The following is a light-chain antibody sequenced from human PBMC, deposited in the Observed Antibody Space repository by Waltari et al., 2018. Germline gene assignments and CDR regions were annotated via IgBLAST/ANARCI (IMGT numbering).Light chain of an antibody. CDR1: HSLLHSNGYNY. J-gene: IGKJ1*01. Sequence: DIVVTQSPLSLPVTPGEPASISCRSSHSLLHSNGYNYLDWYLQKPGQSPQLLIYLGSNLASGVRDRFSGSGSGTDFTLKISRVEAEDVGVYYCMQTLRALWTFGQGTKVEIK. CDR3: MQTLRALWT. CDR2: LGS. V-gene: IGKV2-28*01.